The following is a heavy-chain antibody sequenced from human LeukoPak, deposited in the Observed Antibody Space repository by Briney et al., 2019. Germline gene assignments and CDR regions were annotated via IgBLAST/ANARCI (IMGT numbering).Heavy chain of an antibody. CDR3: ATGVRAIPIYY. D-gene: IGHD2-21*01. Sequence: SVKVSCKASGGSFSSSTLSWVRQAPGQGPEWMGGILPILGSATYAQKFQGRVTITTGESTNTAYMELRSLRSDDTAVFYCATGVRAIPIYYWGQGTLVTVSS. CDR2: ILPILGSA. V-gene: IGHV1-69*16. CDR1: GGSFSSST. J-gene: IGHJ4*02.